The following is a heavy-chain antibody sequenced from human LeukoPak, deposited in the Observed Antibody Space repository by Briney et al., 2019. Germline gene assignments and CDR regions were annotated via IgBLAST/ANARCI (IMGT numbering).Heavy chain of an antibody. D-gene: IGHD6-13*01. CDR3: AREAYSSTENWFDP. V-gene: IGHV1-8*01. CDR1: GYTFTIYD. Sequence: GASVRVSCKASGYTFTIYDINWVRQAPGQGREWMGWMNPNSGNTGYAQKFQGRVTITRNTSISTAYMELSSLKSEDTAVYYCAREAYSSTENWFDPWGQGTLVTVSS. CDR2: MNPNSGNT. J-gene: IGHJ5*02.